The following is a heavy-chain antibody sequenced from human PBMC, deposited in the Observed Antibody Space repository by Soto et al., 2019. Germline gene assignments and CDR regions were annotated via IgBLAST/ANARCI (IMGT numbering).Heavy chain of an antibody. CDR3: ARPRQYYDCEFGP. CDR1: GDSISRCAYY. J-gene: IGHJ5*02. Sequence: QVQLQKSGPGLVKPSQTLSLTCTVSGDSISRCAYYWTWIRQHPGKGLEWIGYISNRERTYYNPPLMRRLTTSLDTSEIQFSLRRTSVTAADTAMYYCARPRQYYDCEFGPWGQGTLVTVSS. V-gene: IGHV4-31*03. CDR2: ISNRERT. D-gene: IGHD3-9*01.